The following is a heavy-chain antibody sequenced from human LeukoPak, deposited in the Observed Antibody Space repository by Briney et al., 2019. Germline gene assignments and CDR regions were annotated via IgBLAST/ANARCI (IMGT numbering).Heavy chain of an antibody. V-gene: IGHV1-69*05. CDR1: GGTFSSYA. CDR2: IIPIFGTA. D-gene: IGHD2-2*01. Sequence: ASVKVSCKASGGTFSSYAISWVRQAPGQGLEWMGGIIPIFGTANYAQKFQGRVTITTDESTSTAYMELSSLRSEDTAVYYCARALRGYCSSTSCSSGAFDIWGQGTMVTVSS. CDR3: ARALRGYCSSTSCSSGAFDI. J-gene: IGHJ3*02.